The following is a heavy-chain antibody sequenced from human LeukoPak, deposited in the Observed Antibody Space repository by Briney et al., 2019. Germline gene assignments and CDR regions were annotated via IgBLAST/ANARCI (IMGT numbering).Heavy chain of an antibody. CDR2: IYTSGST. Sequence: QPSQTLSLTCTVSGGSISSGSYYWSWIRQPAGKGLEWIGRIYTSGSTNYNPSLKSRVSISVDTSKNQFSLKLSSGTAADTAVYYCARGIAVAGTVDYWGQGTLVTVSS. D-gene: IGHD6-19*01. CDR3: ARGIAVAGTVDY. V-gene: IGHV4-61*02. J-gene: IGHJ4*02. CDR1: GGSISSGSYY.